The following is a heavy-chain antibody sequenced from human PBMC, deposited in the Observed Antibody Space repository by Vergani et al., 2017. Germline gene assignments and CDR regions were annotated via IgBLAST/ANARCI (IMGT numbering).Heavy chain of an antibody. J-gene: IGHJ6*02. CDR1: GFTFSNYW. CDR2: IKEDGSET. Sequence: EVQLMESGGGLVQPGGSLRLSCAASGFTFSNYWMSWVRQAPGKGLEWVANIKEDGSETFYVDSVMGRFTISRDNAKNSLYLQMNSLRAEDTGVYYCARDRYYLGSGSYPYFYYYGLDVWGQGTAVTVSS. CDR3: ARDRYYLGSGSYPYFYYYGLDV. V-gene: IGHV3-7*01. D-gene: IGHD3-10*01.